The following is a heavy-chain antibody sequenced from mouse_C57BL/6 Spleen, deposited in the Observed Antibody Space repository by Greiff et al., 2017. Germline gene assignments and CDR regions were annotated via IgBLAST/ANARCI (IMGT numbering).Heavy chain of an antibody. Sequence: EVQVVESEGGLVQPGSSMKLSCTASGFTFSDYYMAWVRQVPEKGLEWVANINYDGSSTYYLDSLKSRFIISRDNAKNILYLQMSSLKSEDTATYYCAREDYSNYMDYWGQGTSVTVSS. CDR2: INYDGSST. V-gene: IGHV5-16*01. J-gene: IGHJ4*01. CDR1: GFTFSDYY. CDR3: AREDYSNYMDY. D-gene: IGHD2-5*01.